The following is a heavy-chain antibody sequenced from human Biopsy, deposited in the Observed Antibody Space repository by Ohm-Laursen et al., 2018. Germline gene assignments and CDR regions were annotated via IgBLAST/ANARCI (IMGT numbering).Heavy chain of an antibody. J-gene: IGHJ3*02. Sequence: PSQTLSLTCSVSGGSMTGYEWSWIRLAPGKGLEWIGYIYYSGGTKYNPSLASRVTFSVDMSKSQFPLKLYSVTAADTAVYYCARVEAGTYDALDIWGQGTLVAVSA. CDR3: ARVEAGTYDALDI. V-gene: IGHV4-59*01. D-gene: IGHD1-26*01. CDR1: GGSMTGYE. CDR2: IYYSGGT.